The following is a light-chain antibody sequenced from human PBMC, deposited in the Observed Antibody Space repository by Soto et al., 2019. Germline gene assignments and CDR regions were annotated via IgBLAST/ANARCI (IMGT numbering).Light chain of an antibody. CDR1: QSVSTY. J-gene: IGKJ5*01. CDR2: DAS. V-gene: IGKV3-11*01. Sequence: EIVLTQSPASLSSSPGERATLSCRANQSVSTYLAWYQQRPGQAPRLLIYDASYKATDIPPRFSGSGSGTDFTLTISSLEPDDFAVYYCQQRRSWPPTITFGQGTRLDIK. CDR3: QQRRSWPPTIT.